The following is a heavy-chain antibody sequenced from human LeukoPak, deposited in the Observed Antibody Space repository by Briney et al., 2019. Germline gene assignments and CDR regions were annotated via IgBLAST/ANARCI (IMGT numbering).Heavy chain of an antibody. CDR2: ISGSGGST. Sequence: GLSLTLPYPASGFSFSSYGMSWLRQAPGKELEGVSAISGSGGSTYYADSVKGRFTISRDNSKNTLYLQMNSLRAEDTAVYYCAKAGVGPTGWFDPWGQGTLVTVSS. CDR3: AKAGVGPTGWFDP. V-gene: IGHV3-23*01. D-gene: IGHD1-26*01. J-gene: IGHJ5*02. CDR1: GFSFSSYG.